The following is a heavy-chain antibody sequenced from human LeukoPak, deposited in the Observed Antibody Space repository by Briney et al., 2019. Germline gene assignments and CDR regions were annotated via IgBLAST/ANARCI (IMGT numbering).Heavy chain of an antibody. CDR3: ARAGDYYVSGSYLGY. J-gene: IGHJ4*02. CDR1: GGSISSYC. V-gene: IGHV4-59*01. CDR2: IYYSGST. Sequence: PSETLSLTCTVSGGSISSYCWSWIRQPPGKGLEWIGYIYYSGSTNYNPSLKSRVTISVDTSKNQFSLTLSSVTAADAAVYYCARAGDYYVSGSYLGYWGQGTLVTVSS. D-gene: IGHD3-10*01.